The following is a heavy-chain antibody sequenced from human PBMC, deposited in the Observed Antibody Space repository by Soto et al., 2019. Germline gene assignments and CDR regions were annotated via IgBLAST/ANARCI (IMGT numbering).Heavy chain of an antibody. CDR1: GFTFSIYA. D-gene: IGHD2-2*01. Sequence: GGSLRLSCAASGFTFSIYAMSWVRQAPGKGLEWVAATSYDGRNNNYEDSVRGRFTISRDNSKNTLYLQMNSLRAEDTAVYYCAKGQHCSTTSGYFYFYGMDVWGQGTKVTVSS. V-gene: IGHV3-30*18. CDR3: AKGQHCSTTSGYFYFYGMDV. CDR2: TSYDGRNN. J-gene: IGHJ6*02.